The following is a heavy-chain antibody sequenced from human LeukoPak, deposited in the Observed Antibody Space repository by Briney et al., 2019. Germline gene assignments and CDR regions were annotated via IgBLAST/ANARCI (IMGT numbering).Heavy chain of an antibody. V-gene: IGHV1-18*01. J-gene: IGHJ3*02. CDR2: ISAYNGNT. D-gene: IGHD5-18*01. CDR3: ARVRGSGYGSDAFDI. Sequence: ASVKVSCKASGYTFTSYGISWVRQAPGQGLEWMGWISAYNGNTNYAQKLQGRVTMSTDTSTSTAYMELRSLRSDDTAVYYCARVRGSGYGSDAFDIWGQGTMVTVSS. CDR1: GYTFTSYG.